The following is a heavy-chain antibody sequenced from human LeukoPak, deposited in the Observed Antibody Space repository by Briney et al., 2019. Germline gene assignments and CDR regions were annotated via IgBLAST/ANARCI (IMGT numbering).Heavy chain of an antibody. D-gene: IGHD2-15*01. CDR3: ARDRGGVIPRAFDI. CDR2: IYYSGST. J-gene: IGHJ3*02. Sequence: SETLSLTCTVSGGSISSGDYLWRWIRQPPGKGVEWIGYIYYSGSTYYNPSLKSRVTISVDTSKNQFSLKLSSVTAADTAVYYCARDRGGVIPRAFDIWGQGTMVTVSS. CDR1: GGSISSGDYL. V-gene: IGHV4-30-4*01.